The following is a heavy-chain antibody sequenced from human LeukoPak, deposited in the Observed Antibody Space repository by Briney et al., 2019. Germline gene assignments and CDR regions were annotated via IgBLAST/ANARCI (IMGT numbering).Heavy chain of an antibody. Sequence: ASVKVSCKASGYTFTGYYMHWVRQAPGQGLEWMGRINPNSGGTNYAQKFQGRVTMTGDTSISTAYMELSRLRSDVTAVYYCARVIYSSSSIFDYWGQGTLVTVSS. J-gene: IGHJ4*02. CDR3: ARVIYSSSSIFDY. CDR2: INPNSGGT. V-gene: IGHV1-2*06. D-gene: IGHD6-6*01. CDR1: GYTFTGYY.